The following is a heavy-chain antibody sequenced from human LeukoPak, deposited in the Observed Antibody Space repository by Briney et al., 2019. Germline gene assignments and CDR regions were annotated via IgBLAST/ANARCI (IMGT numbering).Heavy chain of an antibody. CDR2: ISSSGSTI. CDR1: GFTFTNYY. V-gene: IGHV3-11*04. J-gene: IGHJ4*02. D-gene: IGHD3-22*01. CDR3: ARGLGFYESSGYYLDF. Sequence: GGCLRLSCAASGFTFTNYYMSSARQAPGKGLEWVSYISSSGSTIYHADSVRGRLSISRDNAKNSLYLQMTRLRAADPAVSYGARGLGFYESSGYYLDFGGQGTLVTVSS.